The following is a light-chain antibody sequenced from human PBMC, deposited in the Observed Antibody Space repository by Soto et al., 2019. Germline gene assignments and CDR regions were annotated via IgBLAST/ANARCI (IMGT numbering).Light chain of an antibody. V-gene: IGKV3-20*01. J-gene: IGKJ1*01. Sequence: EIVLTQSQGTQCVSRGKRASLSFRASQSVSNNYLAWYQPKPGKAPRLLIYGASNTATGIPDRLSASGSGTDFTISIRRLEPEDFAVYDCQQYGSSGTFGQGTKVDIK. CDR1: QSVSNNY. CDR2: GAS. CDR3: QQYGSSGT.